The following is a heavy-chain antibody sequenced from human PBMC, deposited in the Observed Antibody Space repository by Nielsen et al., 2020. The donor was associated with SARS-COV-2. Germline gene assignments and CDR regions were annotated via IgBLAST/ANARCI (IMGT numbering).Heavy chain of an antibody. CDR1: GFTFSSYA. D-gene: IGHD6-13*01. CDR2: ISGSGGST. CDR3: ARDPSVYSSSWKIIPYYFDY. V-gene: IGHV3-23*01. Sequence: GESLKISCAASGFTFSSYAMSWVRQAPGKGLEWVSAISGSGGSTYYADSVKGRFTISRDNSKNTLYLQMNSLRAEDTAVYYCARDPSVYSSSWKIIPYYFDYWGQGTLGTVSS. J-gene: IGHJ4*02.